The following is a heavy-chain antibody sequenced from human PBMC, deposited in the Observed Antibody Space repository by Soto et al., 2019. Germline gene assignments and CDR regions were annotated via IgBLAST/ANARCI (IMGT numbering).Heavy chain of an antibody. V-gene: IGHV4-31*03. CDR3: ARGGNSWFND. CDR1: GDSISSGDYY. Sequence: PSETLSLTCTVSGDSISSGDYYWSWIRQSPGKGLAWTGYIHYSGSTYYNPSLKSRVTISVGTSKNQFSLKLSSVTAADTAVYYCARGGNSWFNDWGQGTLVTVAS. CDR2: IHYSGST. J-gene: IGHJ5*02.